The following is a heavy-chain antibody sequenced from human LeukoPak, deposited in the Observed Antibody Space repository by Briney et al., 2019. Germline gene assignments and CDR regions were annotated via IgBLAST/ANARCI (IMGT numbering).Heavy chain of an antibody. Sequence: SETLSLTCTVSGGSISGYYWSWIRQPPGKGLEWIGYIYYSGSTNYNPSLKRRVTISVDTSENQFSLKLSSVTAADTAVYYCARSHLEAFDIWGQGTMVTVSS. V-gene: IGHV4-59*01. CDR1: GGSISGYY. J-gene: IGHJ3*02. D-gene: IGHD1-1*01. CDR2: IYYSGST. CDR3: ARSHLEAFDI.